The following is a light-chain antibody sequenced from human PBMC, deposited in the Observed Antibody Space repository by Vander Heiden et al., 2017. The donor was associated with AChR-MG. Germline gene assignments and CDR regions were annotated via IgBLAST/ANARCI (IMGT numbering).Light chain of an antibody. V-gene: IGLV1-44*01. CDR2: DND. Sequence: QSVLTQPPSTSGTPGQRVTIPCSGSSSNIGRNTVNWYQQFPGTAPKLLMYDNDQRPSGVPDRFSASKSGTSASLAISGLQSEDEAVYHCAAWDDSLNGVVFGGGTTLTVL. CDR1: SSNIGRNT. J-gene: IGLJ2*01. CDR3: AAWDDSLNGVV.